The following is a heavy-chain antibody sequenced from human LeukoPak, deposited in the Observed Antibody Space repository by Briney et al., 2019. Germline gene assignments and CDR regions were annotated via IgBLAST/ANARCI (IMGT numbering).Heavy chain of an antibody. CDR2: ITGDGSDI. D-gene: IGHD5-24*01. J-gene: IGHJ5*02. V-gene: IGHV3-74*01. CDR1: GFRLNKYW. Sequence: GGSLRPSCEASGFRLNKYWMHWVRQAPGKGLVWVSRITGDGSDIAYADSVKGRFTVSRDDAKNILFLQMTSLRVEDTAIYYCARYAYTTTSNWLDPWGQGTLVTVSS. CDR3: ARYAYTTTSNWLDP.